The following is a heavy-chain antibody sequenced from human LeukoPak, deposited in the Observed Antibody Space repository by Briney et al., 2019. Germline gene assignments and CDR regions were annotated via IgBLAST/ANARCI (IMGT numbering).Heavy chain of an antibody. D-gene: IGHD3-22*01. CDR3: VRGPGRGYDLEP. CDR1: AGSICNSY. CDR2: ISTGGDI. V-gene: IGHV4-4*08. Sequence: PSETLSLTCAVSAGSICNSYCSWARQPPGKGLHFIGYISTGGDINYNPSLRSRATMSINPSNNQLSLTLTSVTTADTAVYFCVRGPGRGYDLEPWGQGSLVTVSS. J-gene: IGHJ5*02.